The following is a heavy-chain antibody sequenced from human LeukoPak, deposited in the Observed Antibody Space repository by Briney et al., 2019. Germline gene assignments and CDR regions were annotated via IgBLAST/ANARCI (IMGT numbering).Heavy chain of an antibody. CDR2: ISAYNGNT. CDR3: ARNNKFYYDTNLV. J-gene: IGHJ4*02. Sequence: GASVTVSFKCSVYTFIIYGISWVRQAPGQGGEGMGWISAYNGNTNYAQKLQGRITMTTDTSTSTAYMELRSLRSDDTAVYYCARNNKFYYDTNLVWGQGTLVTVSP. V-gene: IGHV1-18*01. CDR1: VYTFIIYG. D-gene: IGHD3-22*01.